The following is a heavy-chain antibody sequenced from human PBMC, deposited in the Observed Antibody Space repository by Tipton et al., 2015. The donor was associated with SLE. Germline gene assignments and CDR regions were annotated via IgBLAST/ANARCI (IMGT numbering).Heavy chain of an antibody. V-gene: IGHV4-31*03. CDR1: GGSISSGGYY. D-gene: IGHD3-9*01. CDR2: IYYSGST. J-gene: IGHJ6*03. CDR3: ARVPYDILTQNYYYYYYMDV. Sequence: TLSLTCTVSGGSISSGGYYWSWIRQHPGKGLEWIGYIYYSGSTYYNPSLKSRVTISVDTSKNQFSLKLSSVTAADTAVYYCARVPYDILTQNYYYYYYMDVWGKGTTVTVSS.